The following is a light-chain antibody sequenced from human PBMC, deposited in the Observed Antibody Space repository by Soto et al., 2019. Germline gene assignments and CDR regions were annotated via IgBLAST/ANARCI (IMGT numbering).Light chain of an antibody. CDR3: QQGYSKPWT. CDR2: VAS. CDR1: QTIHSY. Sequence: DIQMTQSPSSLSASVGDRVTITCRASQTIHSYVNWYQQKPGRAPKLLIYVASSLQTGVPSRCISGGLGTDFPLTISSLQPEDFATYYCQQGYSKPWTFGQGTKVDIK. V-gene: IGKV1-39*01. J-gene: IGKJ1*01.